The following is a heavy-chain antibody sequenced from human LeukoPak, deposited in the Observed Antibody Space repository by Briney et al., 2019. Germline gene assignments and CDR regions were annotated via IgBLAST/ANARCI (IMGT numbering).Heavy chain of an antibody. V-gene: IGHV3-11*01. CDR1: GFTFSDYY. Sequence: GGSLRLSCAASGFTFSDYYMSWIRQAPGKGLEWVSYISSSGSTIYYADSVKGRFTISRDNAKNSLYLQMNGLRAEDTAVYYCARGGRRWLQLLGFVGDGLFDYWGQGTLVTVSS. D-gene: IGHD5-24*01. CDR3: ARGGRRWLQLLGFVGDGLFDY. J-gene: IGHJ4*02. CDR2: ISSSGSTI.